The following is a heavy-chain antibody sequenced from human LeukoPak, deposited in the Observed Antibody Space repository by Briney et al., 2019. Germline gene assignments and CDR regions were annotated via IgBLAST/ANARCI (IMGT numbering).Heavy chain of an antibody. V-gene: IGHV1-18*01. CDR1: GYTFTSHG. D-gene: IGHD1-26*01. J-gene: IGHJ6*02. Sequence: ASVKVSCKTYGYTFTSHGISWVRQAPGQGLEWMGWISAFNGETKYAQNLQGRVTMTTDTSTSTAYMELRSLRPEDTAVYFCARDGGSFSYNMDVWGQGTTVTVSS. CDR3: ARDGGSFSYNMDV. CDR2: ISAFNGET.